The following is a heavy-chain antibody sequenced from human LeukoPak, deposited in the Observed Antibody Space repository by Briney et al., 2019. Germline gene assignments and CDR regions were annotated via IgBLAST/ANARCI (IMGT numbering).Heavy chain of an antibody. V-gene: IGHV3-21*01. CDR2: VNTISSYI. CDR3: ARLRGNSDRSGFYYYYDN. D-gene: IGHD3-22*01. J-gene: IGHJ4*02. Sequence: GGSLRLSCAASGFTFSSYSFNWVRQAPGKGLEWVSSVNTISSYIYYADSVQGRITISRDNVENSVYLQMNSLTAEDSAVYYCARLRGNSDRSGFYYYYDNWGQGTLVTVSS. CDR1: GFTFSSYS.